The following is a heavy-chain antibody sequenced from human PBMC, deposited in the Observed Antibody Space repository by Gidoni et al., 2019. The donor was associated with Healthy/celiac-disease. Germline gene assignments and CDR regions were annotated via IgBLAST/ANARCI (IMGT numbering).Heavy chain of an antibody. D-gene: IGHD3-22*01. CDR1: GGTFSSYT. CDR2: IIPILGIA. CDR3: ARSAYYDSSGYYENWFDP. J-gene: IGHJ5*02. Sequence: QVQLVQSGAEGKKPGSSVKVSCKASGGTFSSYTISWVRQAPGQGLEWMGRIIPILGIANYAQKFQGRVTITADKSTSTAYMELSSLRSEDTAVYYCARSAYYDSSGYYENWFDPWGQGTLVTVSS. V-gene: IGHV1-69*02.